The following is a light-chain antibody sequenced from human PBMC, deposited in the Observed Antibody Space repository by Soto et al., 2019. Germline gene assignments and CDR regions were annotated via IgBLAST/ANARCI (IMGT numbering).Light chain of an antibody. CDR1: QSIGRF. Sequence: DIQMTQSPSTLSASVGDRVTITCRASQSIGRFLAWYQHQPGKAPKLLIYDASTLESGVPSRFSGTGSGTEFTFSITLQQAEDFGTYYCQQCYMGWTFGQGTKVDIK. V-gene: IGKV1-5*01. CDR3: QQCYMGWT. CDR2: DAS. J-gene: IGKJ1*01.